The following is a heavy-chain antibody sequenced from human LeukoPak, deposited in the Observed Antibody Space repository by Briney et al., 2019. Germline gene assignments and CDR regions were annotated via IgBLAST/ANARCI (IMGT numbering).Heavy chain of an antibody. CDR1: GFIFTGYF. V-gene: IGHV3-7*01. D-gene: IGHD3-3*01. Sequence: GGSLRLSCAASGFIFTGYFMSWVRQAPGKGLESVASIKHDGSEKYYVDSVRGRFTISGDNTKNLLYLQMSSLRAEDTAVYYCATDRGWRTSGYYLYYFEYWGQGTLVTFSS. CDR3: ATDRGWRTSGYYLYYFEY. CDR2: IKHDGSEK. J-gene: IGHJ4*02.